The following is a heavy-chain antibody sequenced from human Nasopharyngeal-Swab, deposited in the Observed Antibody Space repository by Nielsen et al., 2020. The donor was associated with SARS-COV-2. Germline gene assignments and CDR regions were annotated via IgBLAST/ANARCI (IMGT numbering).Heavy chain of an antibody. J-gene: IGHJ6*03. CDR1: GGSLRGYY. Sequence: SETLSRTWAVEGGSLRGYYWSGIRQPPGKGLEWIGEINHSGSTNYNPSLKSRVTISVDTSKNQFSLKLSSGTAADTAVYYCARKFYYYYYYMDVWGKGTTVTVSS. CDR3: ARKFYYYYYYMDV. CDR2: INHSGST. V-gene: IGHV4-34*01.